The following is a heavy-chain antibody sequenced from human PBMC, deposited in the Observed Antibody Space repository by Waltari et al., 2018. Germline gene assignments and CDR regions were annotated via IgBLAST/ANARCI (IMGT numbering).Heavy chain of an antibody. J-gene: IGHJ6*02. V-gene: IGHV3-30*03. D-gene: IGHD3-10*01. Sequence: HVQVVESGGGVVQPGRSLRLSCAASGFNFTTHGMHWVRQAPGKGLEWWTLISHDGSKTCYTDAVRGRFTLARDNAKDTVYLQMNSLRAEDTAVYYCARGLWESPPYYYYAMDVWGQGTTVTVS. CDR2: ISHDGSKT. CDR3: ARGLWESPPYYYYAMDV. CDR1: GFNFTTHG.